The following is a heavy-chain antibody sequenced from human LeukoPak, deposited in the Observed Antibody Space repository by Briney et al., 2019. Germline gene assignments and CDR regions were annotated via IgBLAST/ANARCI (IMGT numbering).Heavy chain of an antibody. D-gene: IGHD4-17*01. Sequence: GASVNVSCKASGYTFTNFAINWVRQAPGQGPEWMGWINTITGNPTYAQGFTGRFVFSLDTSVSTAYLQISSLEAEDTAVYYCARSNNDGDYLGVGFDYWGQGTLVTVSS. V-gene: IGHV7-4-1*02. CDR3: ARSNNDGDYLGVGFDY. CDR2: INTITGNP. J-gene: IGHJ4*02. CDR1: GYTFTNFA.